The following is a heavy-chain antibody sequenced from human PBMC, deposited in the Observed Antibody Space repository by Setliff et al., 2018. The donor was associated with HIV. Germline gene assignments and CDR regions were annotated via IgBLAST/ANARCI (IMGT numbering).Heavy chain of an antibody. V-gene: IGHV4-61*09. CDR2: IYTSGSP. CDR1: GGSVNSGNYH. D-gene: IGHD2-15*01. J-gene: IGHJ4*02. CDR3: ARVVDADYLDY. Sequence: PSETLSLTCSVSGGSVNSGNYHWAWIRQPAGKGLEWIGHIYTSGSPHYKSSLTSRLTISLDTSRNQFSLKLNSVTAADTAMYYCARVVDADYLDYWGQGTPVTVS.